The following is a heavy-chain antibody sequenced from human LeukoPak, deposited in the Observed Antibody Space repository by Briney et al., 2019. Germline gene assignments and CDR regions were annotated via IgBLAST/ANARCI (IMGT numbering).Heavy chain of an antibody. CDR3: ARRGRGYCSSTSCYRAGAFDI. CDR1: GGSFSGYY. Sequence: SEALSLTCAVYGGSFSGYYWSWIRQPPGKGLEWIGEINHSGSTNYNPSLKSRVTISVDTSKNQFSLKLSSVTAADTAVYYCARRGRGYCSSTSCYRAGAFDIWGQGTMVTVSS. J-gene: IGHJ3*02. CDR2: INHSGST. V-gene: IGHV4-34*01. D-gene: IGHD2-2*02.